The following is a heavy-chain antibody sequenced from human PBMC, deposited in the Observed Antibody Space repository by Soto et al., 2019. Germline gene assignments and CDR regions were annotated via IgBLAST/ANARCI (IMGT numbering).Heavy chain of an antibody. CDR2: IIPIFGTA. CDR1: GGTFSSYA. V-gene: IGHV1-69*05. CDR3: ARVGYSGYFDY. J-gene: IGHJ4*02. D-gene: IGHD5-12*01. Sequence: VASVKVSCKASGGTFSSYAISWVRQAPGQGLEWMGGIIPIFGTANYAQKFQGRVTITTDESTSTAYMELSSLRSEDTAVYYCARVGYSGYFDYWGQGTLVTVSS.